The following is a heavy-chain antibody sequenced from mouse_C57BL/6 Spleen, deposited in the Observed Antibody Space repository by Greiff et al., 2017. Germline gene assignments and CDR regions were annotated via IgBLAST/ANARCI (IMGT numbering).Heavy chain of an antibody. V-gene: IGHV5-6*02. CDR3: ARQVCDY. CDR1: GFTFSSYG. CDR2: ISSGGSYT. J-gene: IGHJ2*01. Sequence: EVKLVESGGDLVKPGGSLKLSCAASGFTFSSYGMSWVRQTPDKRLEWVATISSGGSYTYYPDSVKGRFTISRDNAKNTLYLQMSSLKSEDTAMYYCARQVCDYWGQGTTLTVSS.